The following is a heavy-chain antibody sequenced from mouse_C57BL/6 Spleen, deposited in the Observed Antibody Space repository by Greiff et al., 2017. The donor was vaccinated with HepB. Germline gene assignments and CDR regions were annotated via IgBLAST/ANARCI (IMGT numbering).Heavy chain of an antibody. V-gene: IGHV5-17*01. CDR3: ARGLWPTTDWYLDV. Sequence: EVKLMESGGGLVKPGGSLKLSCAASGFTFSDYGMHWVRQAPEKGLEWVAYISSGISTIYYADTVKGRFTISRDNAKNTRFLQMASLRSEDTAMYYCARGLWPTTDWYLDVWGTGTTVTVSS. CDR1: GFTFSDYG. CDR2: ISSGISTI. D-gene: IGHD1-1*02. J-gene: IGHJ1*03.